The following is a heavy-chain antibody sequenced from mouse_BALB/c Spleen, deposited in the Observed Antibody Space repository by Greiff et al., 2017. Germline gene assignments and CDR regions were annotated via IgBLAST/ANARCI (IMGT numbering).Heavy chain of an antibody. CDR3: ARDDYDTWFAY. J-gene: IGHJ3*01. D-gene: IGHD2-4*01. V-gene: IGHV3-2*02. CDR2: ISYSGST. CDR1: GYSITSDYA. Sequence: EVKLQESGPGLVKPSQSLSLTCTVTGYSITSDYAWNWIRQFPGNKLEWMGYISYSGSTSYNPSLKSRIFITRDTSKNQFFLKLNSVTTEDTATYDSARDDYDTWFAYWGQGTLVTVSA.